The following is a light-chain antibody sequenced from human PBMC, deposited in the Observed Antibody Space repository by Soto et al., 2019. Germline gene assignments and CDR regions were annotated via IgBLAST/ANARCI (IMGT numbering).Light chain of an antibody. V-gene: IGLV2-18*02. Sequence: QSALTQPPSVSASPGQSVTISCTGTSSDVGSYNRVSWYQQPPGTAPKLMIYEVSNRPSGVPDRFSGSKSGTTASLTISGLQAEDEADYFCASYTTSSAFVVFGGGTKLTVL. J-gene: IGLJ2*01. CDR1: SSDVGSYNR. CDR3: ASYTTSSAFVV. CDR2: EVS.